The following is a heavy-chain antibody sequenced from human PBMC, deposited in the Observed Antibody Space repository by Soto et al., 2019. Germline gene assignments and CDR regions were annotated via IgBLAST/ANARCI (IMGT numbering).Heavy chain of an antibody. V-gene: IGHV3-7*01. J-gene: IGHJ6*03. CDR3: ARLTGNYYYYMDV. D-gene: IGHD7-27*01. CDR2: IKQDGSEK. CDR1: GFTFSSYW. Sequence: EVQLVESGGGLVQPGGSLRLSCAASGFTFSSYWMSWVRQAPGKGLEWVANIKQDGSEKYYVDSVKGRFTISRDNAKNSLYLQMNSLRAEDTAVYYCARLTGNYYYYMDVWGKGTTVTVS.